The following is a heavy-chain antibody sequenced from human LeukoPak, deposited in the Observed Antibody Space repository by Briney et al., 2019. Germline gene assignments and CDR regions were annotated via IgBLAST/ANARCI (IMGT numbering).Heavy chain of an antibody. CDR1: IDSFSNYH. J-gene: IGHJ3*02. CDR2: INHSGST. Sequence: SETLSLTCAVYIDSFSNYHWNWIRQPPGKGLEWIGEINHSGSTNYNPSLKSRVTISVDTSKNQFSLKLSSVTAADTAVYYCARVTDDAFDIWGQGTMVTVSS. CDR3: ARVTDDAFDI. D-gene: IGHD2-21*02. V-gene: IGHV4-34*01.